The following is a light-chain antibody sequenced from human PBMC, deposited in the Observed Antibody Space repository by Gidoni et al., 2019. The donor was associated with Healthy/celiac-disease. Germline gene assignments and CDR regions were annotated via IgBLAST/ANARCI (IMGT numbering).Light chain of an antibody. V-gene: IGKV1-8*01. J-gene: IGKJ1*01. CDR1: QGISSY. CDR2: AAS. CDR3: QQYYSYPWT. Sequence: AIRMTQSPSSFSASTGDSVTITCRASQGISSYLALYQQKPGKAPKLLIYAASTLQSGVPSRFSGSGSGTDFTLTISCLQSEDFATYYWQQYYSYPWTFGQGTKVEIK.